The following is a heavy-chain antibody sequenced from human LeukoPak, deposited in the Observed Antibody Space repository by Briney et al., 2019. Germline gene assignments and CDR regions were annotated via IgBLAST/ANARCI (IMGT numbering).Heavy chain of an antibody. J-gene: IGHJ4*02. D-gene: IGHD2-21*02. V-gene: IGHV4-38-2*02. CDR3: ARGSGDWTYYFDY. Sequence: SETLSLTCTVSGYSISSGYLWGWIRQPPGKGLEWIGSTYHGGTTYSNPSLKSRVIISEDTPKNQFSLKLSSVTAADTAVYYCARGSGDWTYYFDYWGQGTLVTVSS. CDR1: GYSISSGYL. CDR2: TYHGGTT.